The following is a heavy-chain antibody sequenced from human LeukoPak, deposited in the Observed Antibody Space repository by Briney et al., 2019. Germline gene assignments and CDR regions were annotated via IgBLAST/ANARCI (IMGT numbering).Heavy chain of an antibody. CDR1: GGSFSGYY. CDR2: IYYSGNT. D-gene: IGHD5-12*01. J-gene: IGHJ4*02. Sequence: SETLSLTCAVYGGSFSGYYWSWIRQPPGKGLEWIGSIYYSGNTNYNPSLKSRVTMSVDKSKNQFSLKLSSVTAADTAFYYCARAGGRDFHFDSWGQGTLVTVSS. V-gene: IGHV4-34*01. CDR3: ARAGGRDFHFDS.